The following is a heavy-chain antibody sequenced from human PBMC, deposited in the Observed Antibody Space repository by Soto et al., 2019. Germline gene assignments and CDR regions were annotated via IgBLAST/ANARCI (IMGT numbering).Heavy chain of an antibody. J-gene: IGHJ4*02. CDR1: GASLRSGSYY. Sequence: QVQLQESGPGLVKPSETLSLICTVSGASLRSGSYYWSWIRQPPGKGLEWIGYISHSGRTNYDPSLKSRLTMSVDTSQNQSSLQLNSLTAADTAVYYCSYGSSFDYWGQGTLVTVSS. CDR2: ISHSGRT. D-gene: IGHD3-10*01. CDR3: SYGSSFDY. V-gene: IGHV4-61*01.